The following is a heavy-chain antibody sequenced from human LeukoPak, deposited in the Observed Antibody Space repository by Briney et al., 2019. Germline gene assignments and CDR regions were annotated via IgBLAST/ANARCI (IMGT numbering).Heavy chain of an antibody. CDR2: ISASGGST. CDR1: GFTLTNSA. V-gene: IGHV3-23*01. D-gene: IGHD6-19*01. J-gene: IGHJ4*02. Sequence: PGGSLRLSCAASGFTLTNSAMGWVRQAPGKGLEWVSSISASGGSTYYADSVKGRFTISRDNSKNTLYLQMNSLRVEDTAIYYCAKARSGWYLFDYWGQETLVTVSS. CDR3: AKARSGWYLFDY.